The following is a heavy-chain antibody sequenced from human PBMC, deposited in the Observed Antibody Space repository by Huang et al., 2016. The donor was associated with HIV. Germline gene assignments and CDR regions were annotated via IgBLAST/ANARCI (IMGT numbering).Heavy chain of an antibody. Sequence: EVQLVQSGAELKKPGESLKISCRGSGYDFSDYWIAWVGEMTGKGLEGMGNIYPDDSAAAYSPSFQGQVTISADKSINTAYLQWSSLRASDTAMYYCAIIFDSVNAFDVWGQGTMVSVSS. J-gene: IGHJ3*01. CDR3: AIIFDSVNAFDV. V-gene: IGHV5-51*03. D-gene: IGHD3-9*01. CDR1: GYDFSDYW. CDR2: IYPDDSAA.